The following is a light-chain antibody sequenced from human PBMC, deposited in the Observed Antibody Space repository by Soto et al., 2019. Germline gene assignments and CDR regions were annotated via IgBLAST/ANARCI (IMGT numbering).Light chain of an antibody. V-gene: IGKV1-39*01. CDR3: QQTYATPTT. J-gene: IGKJ5*01. Sequence: IPMTQSPSSLSASLGDRVTITCRASHPISNYLNWYKHRPGKAPKLLIYGASTLQSGVPSRCSGSESGTDFTLTITSLQPEDCATYYCQQTYATPTTFGQGTRLEI. CDR2: GAS. CDR1: HPISNY.